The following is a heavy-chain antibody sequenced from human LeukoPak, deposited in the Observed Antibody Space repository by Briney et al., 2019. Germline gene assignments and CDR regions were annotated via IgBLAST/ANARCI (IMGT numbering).Heavy chain of an antibody. J-gene: IGHJ4*02. CDR1: GGSISSSSYY. V-gene: IGHV4-39*01. CDR3: ARLSAVAGDFDY. D-gene: IGHD6-19*01. Sequence: KPSETLSLTCTVSGGSISSSSYYWGWIRQPPGKGLEWIGSIYYSGSTYYNPPLKSRVTISVDTSKNQFSLKLSSVTAADTAVYYCARLSAVAGDFDYWGQGTLVTVSS. CDR2: IYYSGST.